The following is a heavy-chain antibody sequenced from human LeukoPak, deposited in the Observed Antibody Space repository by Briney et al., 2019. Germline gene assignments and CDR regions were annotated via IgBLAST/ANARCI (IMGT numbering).Heavy chain of an antibody. J-gene: IGHJ4*02. D-gene: IGHD2-15*01. CDR2: IYYTGRT. Sequence: SETLSLTCTVSGGSLSGYYWSWIRQPPGQGLESIGYIYYTGRTNLNPSLKSRVTISIDRSKRQFSLKMTSLTAADTAVYYCARHPGRGLDYWGQGALVTVSS. CDR3: ARHPGRGLDY. V-gene: IGHV4-59*08. CDR1: GGSLSGYY.